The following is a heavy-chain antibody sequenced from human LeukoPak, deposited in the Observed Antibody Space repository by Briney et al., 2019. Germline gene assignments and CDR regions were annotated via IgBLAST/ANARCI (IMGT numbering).Heavy chain of an antibody. Sequence: TASETLSLTCAVYDGSFSGYYWSWIRQPPGKGLEWIGEINHSGSTNYNPSLKSRVTISVDTSKNQFSLKLSSVTAADTAVYYCARDKKRYDFWSGYYTFGAPFDYWGQGTLVTVSS. CDR2: INHSGST. CDR1: DGSFSGYY. D-gene: IGHD3-3*01. CDR3: ARDKKRYDFWSGYYTFGAPFDY. V-gene: IGHV4-34*01. J-gene: IGHJ4*02.